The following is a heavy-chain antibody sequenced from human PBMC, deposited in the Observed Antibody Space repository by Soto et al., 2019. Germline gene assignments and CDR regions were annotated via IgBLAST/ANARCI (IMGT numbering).Heavy chain of an antibody. J-gene: IGHJ4*02. D-gene: IGHD3-22*01. V-gene: IGHV1-18*01. CDR3: ARLPSMIVVPYYFDY. Sequence: QVQLVQSGAEVKKPGASVKVSCKASGYTFTSYGISWVRQAPGQGLEWMGWISAYNGNTNYAQKLQGRVTMTTDTSTSTAYMELRSLRSDDTAVHYCARLPSMIVVPYYFDYWGQGTLVTVSS. CDR1: GYTFTSYG. CDR2: ISAYNGNT.